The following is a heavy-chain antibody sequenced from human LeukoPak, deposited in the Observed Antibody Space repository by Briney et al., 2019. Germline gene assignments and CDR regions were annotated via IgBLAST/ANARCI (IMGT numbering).Heavy chain of an antibody. CDR3: AREDTPGAFDI. V-gene: IGHV3-74*01. CDR2: INTDGSST. J-gene: IGHJ3*02. CDR1: GFTFSSYW. Sequence: GGSLRLSCAASGFTFSSYWMHWVRQAPGKGLVWVSRINTDGSSTSYADSVKGRFTISRDNSKNTLYLQMNSLRAEDTAVYYCAREDTPGAFDIWGQGTMVTVSS. D-gene: IGHD5-18*01.